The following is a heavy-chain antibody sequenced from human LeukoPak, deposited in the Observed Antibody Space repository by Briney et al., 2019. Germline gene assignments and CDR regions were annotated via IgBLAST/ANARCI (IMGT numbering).Heavy chain of an antibody. CDR2: ISPGGGTT. CDR3: AKEASYYGGNRLFDY. J-gene: IGHJ4*02. Sequence: GGSLRLSCAVSGFAFGSEAMSWVRQSPARGLEWVASISPGGGTTYYADYVKGRFTIYRDNSKNTLYLKMNSLRAEDTGVYYCAKEASYYGGNRLFDYWGQGTLVTVSS. V-gene: IGHV3-23*01. CDR1: GFAFGSEA. D-gene: IGHD4-23*01.